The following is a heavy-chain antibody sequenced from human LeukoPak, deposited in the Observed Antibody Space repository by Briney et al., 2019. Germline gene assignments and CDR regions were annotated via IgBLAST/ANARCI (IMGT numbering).Heavy chain of an antibody. J-gene: IGHJ4*02. D-gene: IGHD6-13*01. CDR2: INEDGSEK. Sequence: GGSLRLSCAASGFTFSSYWMSWVRRTSGKGLEWVATINEDGSEKYYVDSVKGRFTISRDNAKNSLYLQMNSLRAEDTAVYYCARAISSNWHGHDDYRGQGTLVTVSS. CDR1: GFTFSSYW. CDR3: ARAISSNWHGHDDY. V-gene: IGHV3-7*04.